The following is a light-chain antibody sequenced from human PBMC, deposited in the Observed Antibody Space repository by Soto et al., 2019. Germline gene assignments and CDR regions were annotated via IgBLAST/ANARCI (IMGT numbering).Light chain of an antibody. CDR1: NSNIGSNT. Sequence: QSVLIQPPSASGTPGQRVTISCSGSNSNIGSNTVNWYQQFPGTAPRFLIYGNDLRPSGVPDRFSASKSGTSASLAISGLQSEDEADYYCAVWDDSLRGRVFGGGTKLTVL. J-gene: IGLJ2*01. V-gene: IGLV1-44*01. CDR3: AVWDDSLRGRV. CDR2: GND.